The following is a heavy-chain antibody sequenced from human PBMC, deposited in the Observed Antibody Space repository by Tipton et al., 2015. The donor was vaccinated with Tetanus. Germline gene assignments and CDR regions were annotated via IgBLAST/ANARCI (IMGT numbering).Heavy chain of an antibody. J-gene: IGHJ3*02. CDR1: GDSVSSNSAV. CDR3: ARGDVSFDI. D-gene: IGHD2-8*01. V-gene: IGHV6-1*01. CDR2: TYYKSRWST. Sequence: VKPSQTLSLTCAISGDSVSSNSAVRNWIRQSPSRGLEWLGRTYYKSRWSTNYAVSVKSRITINPDTSKNQFSLQLTSMTPEDAAVYYCARGDVSFDIWGHGTMVTVSS.